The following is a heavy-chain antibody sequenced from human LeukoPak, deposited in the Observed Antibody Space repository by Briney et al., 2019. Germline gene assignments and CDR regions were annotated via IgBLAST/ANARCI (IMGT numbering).Heavy chain of an antibody. CDR2: INHSGST. CDR3: ARVPRRYGSGSYPDY. J-gene: IGHJ4*02. CDR1: GGSFSGYY. D-gene: IGHD3-10*01. V-gene: IGHV4-34*01. Sequence: SETLSLTCAVYGGSFSGYYWSWTRQPPGKGLEWIGEINHSGSTNYNPSLKSRVTISVDTSKNQFSLKLSSVTAADTAVYYCARVPRRYGSGSYPDYWGQGTLVTVSS.